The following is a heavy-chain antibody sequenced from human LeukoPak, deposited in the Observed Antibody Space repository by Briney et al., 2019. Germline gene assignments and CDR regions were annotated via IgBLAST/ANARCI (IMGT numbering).Heavy chain of an antibody. CDR3: ARGRLSTGYSYGYYDYYYMDV. D-gene: IGHD5-18*01. Sequence: SETLSLTCAVYGGSFSGYYWSWIRQPPGKGLEWIGYIYYSGSTNYNPSLKSRVTISVDTSKNQFSLKLSSVTAADTAVYYCARGRLSTGYSYGYYDYYYMDVWGKGTTVTVSS. V-gene: IGHV4-59*01. J-gene: IGHJ6*03. CDR2: IYYSGST. CDR1: GGSFSGYY.